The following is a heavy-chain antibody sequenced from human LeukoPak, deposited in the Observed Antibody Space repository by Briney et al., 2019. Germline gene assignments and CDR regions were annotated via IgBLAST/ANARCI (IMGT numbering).Heavy chain of an antibody. CDR1: GYTFTSYG. Sequence: GASVKVSCKASGYTFTSYGISWVRQAPGQGLEWMGWISAYNGNTNYAQKLQGRVTMTTDTSTSTAYMELRSLRSDDTAVYYCAADHEAYCGGDCYSYWGQGTLVTVSS. CDR3: AADHEAYCGGDCYSY. J-gene: IGHJ4*02. D-gene: IGHD2-21*02. CDR2: ISAYNGNT. V-gene: IGHV1-18*01.